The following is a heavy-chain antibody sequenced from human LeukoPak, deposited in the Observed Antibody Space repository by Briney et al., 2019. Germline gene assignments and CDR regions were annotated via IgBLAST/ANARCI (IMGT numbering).Heavy chain of an antibody. CDR3: ARAIPEWSKEGPYDAFDI. CDR1: GGSISSGGYY. J-gene: IGHJ3*02. CDR2: IYYSGST. V-gene: IGHV4-31*03. D-gene: IGHD2-21*01. Sequence: TLSLTCTVSGGSISSGGYYWSWIRQHPGKGLEWIGYIYYSGSTYYNPSLKSRVTISVDTSKNQFSLRLSSVTAADTAVYYCARAIPEWSKEGPYDAFDIWGQGTMVTVSS.